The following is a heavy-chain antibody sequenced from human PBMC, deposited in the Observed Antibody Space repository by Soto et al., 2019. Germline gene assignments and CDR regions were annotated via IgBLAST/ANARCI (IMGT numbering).Heavy chain of an antibody. V-gene: IGHV1-2*02. D-gene: IGHD1-1*01. CDR1: GYTFSDYY. CDR3: AREPATAKPEGVDF. J-gene: IGHJ4*02. CDR2: INPNSGGT. Sequence: ASVKVSCKASGYTFSDYYIHWVRQAPGQGLEWMGWINPNSGGTKYAPKFQGGVTMTRDTSITTAYMELSRLRSGNTAVYYCAREPATAKPEGVDFWGQGTLVTVSS.